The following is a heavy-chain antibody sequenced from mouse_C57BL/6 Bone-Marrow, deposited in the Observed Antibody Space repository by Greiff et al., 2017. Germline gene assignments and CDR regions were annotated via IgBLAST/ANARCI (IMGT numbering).Heavy chain of an antibody. Sequence: QVQLQPSGAELVKPGASVKMSCKASGYTFTTYPIEWMKQNHGKSLEWIGNFHPYNDDTKYNEKFKGKATLTVEKSSSTVYLELSRLTSDDSAVYYCERGDSNFAWFAYWGQGTLVTVSA. D-gene: IGHD2-5*01. V-gene: IGHV1-47*01. CDR3: ERGDSNFAWFAY. J-gene: IGHJ3*01. CDR1: GYTFTTYP. CDR2: FHPYNDDT.